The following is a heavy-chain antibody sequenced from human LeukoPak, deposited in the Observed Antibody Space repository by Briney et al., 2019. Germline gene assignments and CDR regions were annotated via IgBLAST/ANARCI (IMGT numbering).Heavy chain of an antibody. CDR2: IYYSGST. V-gene: IGHV4-59*01. J-gene: IGHJ5*02. D-gene: IGHD3-9*01. Sequence: SETLSLTCTVSGGSISSYYWSWIRQPPGKGLEWIGYIYYSGSTNYNPSLKSRVTISVYTSKNQFSLKLSSVTAADTAVYYCARAVRYYDILTGYRNWFDPWGQGTLVTVSS. CDR1: GGSISSYY. CDR3: ARAVRYYDILTGYRNWFDP.